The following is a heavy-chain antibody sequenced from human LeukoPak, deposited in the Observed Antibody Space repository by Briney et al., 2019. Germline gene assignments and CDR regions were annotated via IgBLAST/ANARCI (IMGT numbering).Heavy chain of an antibody. CDR2: INPSGGST. D-gene: IGHD3-10*01. V-gene: IGHV1-46*01. CDR1: GYTFTGYY. Sequence: ASVKVSCKASGYTFTGYYMHWVRQAPGQGLEWMGIINPSGGSTSYAQRFQGRVSVNRDTSTSTVYMELSSLRSEDTAVYYCARALYYFGSGSYSGYYGMDVWGQGTTVTVSS. CDR3: ARALYYFGSGSYSGYYGMDV. J-gene: IGHJ6*02.